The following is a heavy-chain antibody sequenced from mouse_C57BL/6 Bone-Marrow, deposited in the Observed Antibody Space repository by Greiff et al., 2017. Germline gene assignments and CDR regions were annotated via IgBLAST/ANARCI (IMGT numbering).Heavy chain of an antibody. CDR2: INSDGGST. CDR3: ARRGRGIPYWYFDV. CDR1: EYEFPSHD. V-gene: IGHV5-2*03. Sequence: EVKLMESGGGLVQPGESLKLSCESNEYEFPSHDMSWVRKTPEKRLELVAAINSDGGSTYYPDTMERRFIISRDNTKKTLYLQMSSLRSEDTALYYCARRGRGIPYWYFDVWGTGTTVTVSS. J-gene: IGHJ1*03.